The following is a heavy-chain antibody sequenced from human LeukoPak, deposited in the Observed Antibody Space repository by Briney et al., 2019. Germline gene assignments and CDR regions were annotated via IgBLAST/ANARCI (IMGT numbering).Heavy chain of an antibody. V-gene: IGHV4-59*01. J-gene: IGHJ6*02. Sequence: SETLSLTCSVSGGSIGSYHWSWIRQPPGKGLEWIGHVHYTWNTKYNPSLTGRVSISLDRSKNQFSLSLTSVTAADTAVCYCARVASKGGMDVWGQGTTVTVSS. CDR3: ARVASKGGMDV. CDR1: GGSIGSYH. CDR2: VHYTWNT.